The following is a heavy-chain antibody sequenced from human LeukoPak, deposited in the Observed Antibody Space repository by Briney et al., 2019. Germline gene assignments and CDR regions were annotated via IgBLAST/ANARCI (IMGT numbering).Heavy chain of an antibody. CDR3: ARSLHFDK. CDR1: GFTFSSYE. CDR2: ISSSGSMI. J-gene: IGHJ4*02. V-gene: IGHV3-48*03. Sequence: ESGGSLRLSCAACGFTFSSYEMNWVRQAPGKGLEWVSFISSSGSMIHYAESVKGRFTISRDNAKNSLYLQMNSLRAEDTAVYYCARSLHFDKWGQGTLVTVSS.